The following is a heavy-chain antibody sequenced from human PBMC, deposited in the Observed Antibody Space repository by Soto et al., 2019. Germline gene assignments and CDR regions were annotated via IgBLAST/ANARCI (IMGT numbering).Heavy chain of an antibody. CDR1: GGSIHSNNYY. V-gene: IGHV4-39*01. CDR2: IHYSGST. Sequence: QLQLQESGPGLVKPSETLSLTCTVSGGSIHSNNYYWGWIRQPPGRGLECIANIHYSGSTHYNPPPKCRVAISVDTSKNQFSLKLSSVTAAATAVYYCSSFFHRRGEFTFPYSFDYWGQGTLVTVSS. CDR3: SSFFHRRGEFTFPYSFDY. D-gene: IGHD3-16*01. J-gene: IGHJ4*02.